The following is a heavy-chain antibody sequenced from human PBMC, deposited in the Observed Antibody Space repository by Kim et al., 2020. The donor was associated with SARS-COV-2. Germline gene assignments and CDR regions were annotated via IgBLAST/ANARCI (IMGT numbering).Heavy chain of an antibody. CDR2: IYYSGST. J-gene: IGHJ6*02. CDR3: ARVGDAGYSCGWHGVYYYGMDV. Sequence: SETLSLTCTVSGGSISSYYWSWIRQLPGKGLEWIGYIYYSGSTNYNPSLKSRVTISVDTSNNQFSLKLSSVTAPDTAVYYCARVGDAGYSCGWHGVYYYGMDVWGQGTTVTVSS. V-gene: IGHV4-59*01. D-gene: IGHD6-19*01. CDR1: GGSISSYY.